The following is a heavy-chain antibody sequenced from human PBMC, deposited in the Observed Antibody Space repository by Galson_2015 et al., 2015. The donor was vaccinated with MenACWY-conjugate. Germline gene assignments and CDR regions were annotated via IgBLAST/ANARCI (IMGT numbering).Heavy chain of an antibody. V-gene: IGHV3-7*03. D-gene: IGHD2-21*01. Sequence: SLRLSCAASGFTFSSFWMSWVRQAPGKGLECVANIKQDGSEKYYVDSVKGRFTISRDNAQNSLYLQINSLRAEDTAAYYCARGGATGGAFRYWGQGTLVTVSS. CDR2: IKQDGSEK. CDR3: ARGGATGGAFRY. J-gene: IGHJ4*02. CDR1: GFTFSSFW.